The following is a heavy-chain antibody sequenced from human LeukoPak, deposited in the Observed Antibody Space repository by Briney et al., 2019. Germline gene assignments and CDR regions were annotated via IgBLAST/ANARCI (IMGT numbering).Heavy chain of an antibody. CDR1: TFSXYA. J-gene: IGHJ4*02. Sequence: TFSXYAISWVRQAPGQGGEWMGGIIPIFGTANXAQKFRGRVTITADKSTRTXYMELSSLRCEDTAVYYCEXXXXXXXXXHXXYWGQGTLVTVSS. CDR3: EXXXXXXXXXHXXY. CDR2: IIPIFGTA. V-gene: IGHV1-69*06.